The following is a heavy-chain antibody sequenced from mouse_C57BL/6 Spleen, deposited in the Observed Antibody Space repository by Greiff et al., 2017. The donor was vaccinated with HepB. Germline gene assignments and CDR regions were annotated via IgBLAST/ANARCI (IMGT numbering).Heavy chain of an antibody. V-gene: IGHV1-54*01. J-gene: IGHJ3*01. CDR3: ARSRYYGSSHQAWFAY. CDR2: INPGSGGT. Sequence: QVQLQQSGAELVRPGTSVKVSCKASGYAFTNYLIEWVKQRPGQGLEWIGVINPGSGGTNYNEKFKGKATLTADKSSSTAYMQLSSLTSEDSAVYFCARSRYYGSSHQAWFAYWGQGTLVTVSA. D-gene: IGHD1-1*01. CDR1: GYAFTNYL.